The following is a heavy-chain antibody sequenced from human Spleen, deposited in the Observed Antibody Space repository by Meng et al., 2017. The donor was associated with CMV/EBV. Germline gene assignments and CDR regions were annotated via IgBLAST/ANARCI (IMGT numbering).Heavy chain of an antibody. CDR1: GGAFSGYD. CDR2: INHSGSN. CDR3: AREDCSGGSCSYFDY. J-gene: IGHJ4*02. D-gene: IGHD2-15*01. Sequence: QVAPQPWGAGLVKPAETLALTCDVYGGAFSGYDWSWHRQPPGKALQGIGEINHSGSNNYNPSLKSRVTISVDTSKNQFSLKLSSVTAADTAVYYCAREDCSGGSCSYFDYWGRGTLVTVSS. V-gene: IGHV4-34*02.